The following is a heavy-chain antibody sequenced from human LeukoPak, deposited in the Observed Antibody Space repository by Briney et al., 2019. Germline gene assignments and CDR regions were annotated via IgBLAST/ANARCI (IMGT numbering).Heavy chain of an antibody. J-gene: IGHJ4*02. CDR1: GFTVSSNY. Sequence: GGSLRLSCAVSGFTVSSNYMSWVRQAPGKGLEWVSLIHSGGTTDYADSVKDRFTISRDYSKNTVNLQINSLRAEDTAVYYCARGRWYCSGDNCYSGLDYWGQGTLVTVSS. CDR2: IHSGGTT. D-gene: IGHD2-15*01. V-gene: IGHV3-53*01. CDR3: ARGRWYCSGDNCYSGLDY.